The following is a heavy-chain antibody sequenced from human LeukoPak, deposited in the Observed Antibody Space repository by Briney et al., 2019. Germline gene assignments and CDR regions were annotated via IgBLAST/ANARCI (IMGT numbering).Heavy chain of an antibody. V-gene: IGHV1-18*01. CDR2: ISAYNGNT. D-gene: IGHD2-15*01. J-gene: IGHJ3*02. Sequence: ASVKVSCKASGYTFTSYGISWVRQAPGQGLEWMGWISAYNGNTNYAQKLQGRVTMTTDTSTSTAYMELRSLRSDDTAVYYCAREYEVAAQSDAFDIWGQGTMVTVSS. CDR1: GYTFTSYG. CDR3: AREYEVAAQSDAFDI.